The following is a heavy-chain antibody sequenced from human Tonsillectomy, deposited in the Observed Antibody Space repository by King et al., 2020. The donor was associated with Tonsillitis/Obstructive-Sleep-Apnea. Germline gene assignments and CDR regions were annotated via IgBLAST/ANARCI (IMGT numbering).Heavy chain of an antibody. J-gene: IGHJ5*02. CDR2: IIPIFGTA. V-gene: IGHV1-69*12. CDR3: AREMTCSSTSCYTDWFDP. D-gene: IGHD2-2*02. Sequence: QLVQSGAEVKKPGSSVKVSCKASGGTFSSYAISWVRQAPGQGLEWRGGIIPIFGTANYAQKFQGRVPITADESTSTAYMELSSLRSEDTAVYYCAREMTCSSTSCYTDWFDPWGQGTLVTVSS. CDR1: GGTFSSYA.